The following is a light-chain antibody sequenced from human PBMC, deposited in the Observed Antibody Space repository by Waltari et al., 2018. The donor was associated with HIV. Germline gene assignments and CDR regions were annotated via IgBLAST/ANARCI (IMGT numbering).Light chain of an antibody. CDR1: SSHIGNNF. V-gene: IGLV1-47*01. CDR2: RNN. J-gene: IGLJ3*02. CDR3: TSWDDSLSGWM. Sequence: QSVLTQPPSASGTPGQRVAISCSGSSSHIGNNFVYWYQHTPRTTPKPLIYRNNQRPSGGPDRFSGSRSGTSASLASSGLRSEDEAVYYCTSWDDSLSGWMVGGGTTLTVL.